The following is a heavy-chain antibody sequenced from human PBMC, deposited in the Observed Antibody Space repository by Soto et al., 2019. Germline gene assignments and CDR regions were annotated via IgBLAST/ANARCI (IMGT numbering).Heavy chain of an antibody. V-gene: IGHV1-2*04. CDR1: GYSFTDYH. J-gene: IGHJ6*02. D-gene: IGHD2-8*01. CDR2: INPKSGGT. Sequence: ASVRVSCKASGYSFTDYHIHWVRQAPGQGLEWLGRINPKSGGTSSAQKFQGWVTMTTDTSISTASMELTRLTSDDTAIYYCARGDSTDCSNGVCSFFYNHDMDVWGQGTTVTVSS. CDR3: ARGDSTDCSNGVCSFFYNHDMDV.